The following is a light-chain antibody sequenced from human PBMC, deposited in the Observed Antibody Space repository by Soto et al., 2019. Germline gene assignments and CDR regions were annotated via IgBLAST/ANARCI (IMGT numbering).Light chain of an antibody. CDR1: SSDVGGYNY. CDR2: DVS. Sequence: QSALTQPRSVSGSPGQSVTISCTGTSSDVGGYNYVSWYQQHPGKAPKLMIHDVSKRPSGVPDRFSGSKSGNTASLTISGLQAEDEDDYYCCSYAGSYTYVFGPGTKLTVL. V-gene: IGLV2-11*01. CDR3: CSYAGSYTYV. J-gene: IGLJ1*01.